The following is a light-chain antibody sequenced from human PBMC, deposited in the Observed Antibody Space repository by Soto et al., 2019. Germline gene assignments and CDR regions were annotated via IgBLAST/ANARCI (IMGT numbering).Light chain of an antibody. Sequence: DMEMTQSPSSLSASVGDRVTITCRASQSISNYLNWYQHKPGKVPKLLIYAASSLPSGVPTRFSGSVSGTHFTLTINSLQPEDFATYYCQQSYGTPLTFGGGTKIEIK. CDR3: QQSYGTPLT. V-gene: IGKV1-39*01. J-gene: IGKJ4*01. CDR1: QSISNY. CDR2: AAS.